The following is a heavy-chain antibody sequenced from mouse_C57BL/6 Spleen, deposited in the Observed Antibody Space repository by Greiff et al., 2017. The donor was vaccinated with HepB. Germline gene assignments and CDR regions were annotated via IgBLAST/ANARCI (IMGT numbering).Heavy chain of an antibody. D-gene: IGHD4-1*02. CDR3: ARCQLAYFDY. V-gene: IGHV1-69*01. Sequence: QVQLKQPGAELVMPGASVKLSCKASGYTFTSYWMHWVKQRPGQGLEWIGEIDPSDSYTNYNQKFKGKSTLTVDKSSSTAYMQLSSLTSEDSAVYYCARCQLAYFDYWGQGTTLTVSS. CDR1: GYTFTSYW. J-gene: IGHJ2*01. CDR2: IDPSDSYT.